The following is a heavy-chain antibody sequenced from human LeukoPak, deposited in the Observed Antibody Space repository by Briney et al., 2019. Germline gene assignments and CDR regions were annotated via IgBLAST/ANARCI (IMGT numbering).Heavy chain of an antibody. J-gene: IGHJ5*02. D-gene: IGHD2-15*01. CDR2: IYTSGST. CDR3: AREPVVVAATPWFDP. Sequence: PSETLSLTCTVSGDSISSYYWSWIRQPAGKGLEWIGRIYTSGSTNYNPSLKSRVTMSVDTSKNQFSLRLSSVTAADTAVYYCAREPVVVAATPWFDPWGQGALDTVSS. CDR1: GDSISSYY. V-gene: IGHV4-4*07.